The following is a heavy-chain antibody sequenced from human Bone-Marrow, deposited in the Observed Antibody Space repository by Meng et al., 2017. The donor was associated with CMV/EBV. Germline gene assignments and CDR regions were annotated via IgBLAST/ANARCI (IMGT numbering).Heavy chain of an antibody. D-gene: IGHD3-10*01. J-gene: IGHJ4*02. Sequence: GESLKISCAASGFTFSSYPMHWVRQAPGKGLEWVAIISYDGSNKYYADSVKGRFTISRDNSKNTLYLQMNSLRTEDTAVYYCARAPGSHIDYWGQGTLVTVSS. CDR2: ISYDGSNK. CDR1: GFTFSSYP. CDR3: ARAPGSHIDY. V-gene: IGHV3-30*03.